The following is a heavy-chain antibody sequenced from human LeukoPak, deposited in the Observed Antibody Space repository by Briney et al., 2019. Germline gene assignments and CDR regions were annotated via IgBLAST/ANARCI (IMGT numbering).Heavy chain of an antibody. J-gene: IGHJ4*02. D-gene: IGHD6-19*01. CDR1: GFTFSSYS. CDR2: ISSSSSYI. Sequence: GGSLRLSCAASGFTFSSYSMNWVRQAPGKGLEWVSSISSSSSYIYYADSVKGRFTISRDNAKNSLYPQMNSLRAEDTAVYYCAQIGVAVAGSYWGQGTLVTVSS. CDR3: AQIGVAVAGSY. V-gene: IGHV3-21*01.